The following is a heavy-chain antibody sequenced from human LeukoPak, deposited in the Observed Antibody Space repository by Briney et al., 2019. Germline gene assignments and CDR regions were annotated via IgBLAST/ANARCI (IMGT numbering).Heavy chain of an antibody. CDR1: GFTFGSYA. J-gene: IGHJ4*02. V-gene: IGHV3-23*01. D-gene: IGHD6-19*01. CDR2: ISSSARST. CDR3: ARRDSSDWYSLDY. Sequence: GGSLRLSCAASGFTFGSYAMSWVRQAPGKGLEWVSSISSSARSTYYADSLKGRFTISRDNSKDTLSLQMTSLRPEDTAIYYCARRDSSDWYSLDYWGQGTLVTVSS.